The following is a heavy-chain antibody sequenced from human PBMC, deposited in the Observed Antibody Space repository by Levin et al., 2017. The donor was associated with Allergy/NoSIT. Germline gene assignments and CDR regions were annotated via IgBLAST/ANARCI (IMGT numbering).Heavy chain of an antibody. CDR1: GGSISSYY. CDR2: IYYSGST. Sequence: GSLRLSCTVSGGSISSYYWSWIRQPPGKGLEWIGYIYYSGSTNYNPSLKSRVTISVDTSKNQFSLKLSSVTAADTAVYYCARDSSHYYGSGSFLGVYYYMDVWGKGTTVTVSS. V-gene: IGHV4-59*01. D-gene: IGHD3-10*01. J-gene: IGHJ6*03. CDR3: ARDSSHYYGSGSFLGVYYYMDV.